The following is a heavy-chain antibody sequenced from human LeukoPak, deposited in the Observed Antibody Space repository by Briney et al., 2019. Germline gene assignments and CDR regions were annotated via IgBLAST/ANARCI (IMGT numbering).Heavy chain of an antibody. CDR1: GGTFSSYS. D-gene: IGHD6-13*01. J-gene: IGHJ5*02. V-gene: IGHV1-69*06. CDR3: AGIAAAAPRVSNWFDP. CDR2: IIPIFGTA. Sequence: ASVKVSRKGSGGTFSSYSISWVRQAPGQGLEWMGGIIPIFGTANYAQKFQGRVTITADKSTSTAYMELSSLRSEDTAVYYCAGIAAAAPRVSNWFDPWGQGTLVTVSS.